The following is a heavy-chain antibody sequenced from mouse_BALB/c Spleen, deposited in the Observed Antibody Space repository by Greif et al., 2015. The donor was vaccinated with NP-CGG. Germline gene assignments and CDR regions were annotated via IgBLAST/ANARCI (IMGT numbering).Heavy chain of an antibody. D-gene: IGHD1-1*01. CDR1: GFTFSDYY. CDR3: ASGSSFDY. CDR2: ISDGGSYT. J-gene: IGHJ2*01. Sequence: EVQRVESGGGLVKPGGSLKLSCAASGFTFSDYYMYWVRQTPEKRLEWVATISDGGSYTYYPDSVKGRFTISRDSAKNNLYLQMSSLKSEDTAMYYCASGSSFDYWGQGTTLTVSS. V-gene: IGHV5-4*02.